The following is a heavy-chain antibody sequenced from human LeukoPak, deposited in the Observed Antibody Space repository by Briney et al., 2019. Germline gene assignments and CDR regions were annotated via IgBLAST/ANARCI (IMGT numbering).Heavy chain of an antibody. Sequence: GASVKVSCKASGYTFTSYDINWVRQATGQGLEWMGWMNPNSGNTGYAQKFQGRVTMTRNTSISTAYMELSSLRSEDTAVYYCARGAPSQGYFDYWGQGTLATVSS. J-gene: IGHJ4*02. CDR3: ARGAPSQGYFDY. CDR2: MNPNSGNT. V-gene: IGHV1-8*01. CDR1: GYTFTSYD.